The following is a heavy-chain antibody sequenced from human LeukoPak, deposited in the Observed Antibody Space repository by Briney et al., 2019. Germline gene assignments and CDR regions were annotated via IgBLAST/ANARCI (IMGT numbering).Heavy chain of an antibody. V-gene: IGHV3-53*01. Sequence: GGSLRLSCAASGFTVTTNYMSWVRQAPGKGLEGVSVIYSGGSSYYADSVRGRFTISRDNSKNTLYLQMHSLRAEDTAVYYCARHSTMASGPFDIWGQGTMVTVSS. CDR2: IYSGGSS. CDR1: GFTVTTNY. CDR3: ARHSTMASGPFDI. D-gene: IGHD5-24*01. J-gene: IGHJ3*02.